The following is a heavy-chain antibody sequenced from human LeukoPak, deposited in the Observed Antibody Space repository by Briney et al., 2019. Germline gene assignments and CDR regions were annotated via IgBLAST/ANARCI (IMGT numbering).Heavy chain of an antibody. CDR2: ISGSGGST. V-gene: IGHV3-23*01. D-gene: IGHD3-10*01. J-gene: IGHJ4*02. CDR3: ADRGLDWAIDY. Sequence: GGSLRLSCAASGFTFSSYGMHWVRPAPGKGLEWVSAISGSGGSTYYADSVKGRFTISRDNSKNTLYLQMNSLRAEDTAVYYCADRGLDWAIDYWGQGTLVTVSS. CDR1: GFTFSSYG.